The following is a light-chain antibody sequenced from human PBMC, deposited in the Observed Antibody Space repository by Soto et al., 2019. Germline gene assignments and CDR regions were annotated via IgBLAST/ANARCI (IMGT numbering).Light chain of an antibody. J-gene: IGKJ2*01. CDR2: MGS. V-gene: IGKV2-28*01. CDR3: MQALQTGYT. Sequence: DIVMTQSPISLPVSPGEPASISCRSSQSLLDSDGYKYLDWYLQKPGQSPQLLIYMGSNRATGVPHRFSGSGSGTDFTLKISRVEAEDVGVYYCMQALQTGYTFGQGTRLEIK. CDR1: QSLLDSDGYKY.